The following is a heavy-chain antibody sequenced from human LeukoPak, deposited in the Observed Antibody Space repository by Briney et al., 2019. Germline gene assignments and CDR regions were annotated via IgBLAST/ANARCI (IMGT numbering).Heavy chain of an antibody. Sequence: SETPSLTCTVSGGSISSSSYYWGWIRQPPGKGLEWIGSIYYSGSTYYNPSLKSRVTISVDTSKNQFSLKLSSVTAADTAVYYCARGYDYVWGSYLPGYYFDYWGQGTLVTVSS. J-gene: IGHJ4*02. V-gene: IGHV4-39*07. D-gene: IGHD3-16*02. CDR2: IYYSGST. CDR1: GGSISSSSYY. CDR3: ARGYDYVWGSYLPGYYFDY.